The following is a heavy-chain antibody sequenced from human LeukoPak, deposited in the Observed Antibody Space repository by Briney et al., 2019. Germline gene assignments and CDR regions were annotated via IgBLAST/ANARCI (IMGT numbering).Heavy chain of an antibody. CDR3: AREGSLAARRAFDI. Sequence: SETLSLTCAVYGGAFSGYYWSWIRQPPGKGLEWIGEINHSGSTNYNPSLKSRVTISVDTSKNQFSLKLSSVTAADTAVYYCAREGSLAARRAFDIWGQGTMVTVSS. CDR1: GGAFSGYY. J-gene: IGHJ3*02. CDR2: INHSGST. V-gene: IGHV4-34*01. D-gene: IGHD6-6*01.